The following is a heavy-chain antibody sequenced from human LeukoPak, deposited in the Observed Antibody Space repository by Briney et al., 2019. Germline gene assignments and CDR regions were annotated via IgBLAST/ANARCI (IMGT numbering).Heavy chain of an antibody. J-gene: IGHJ4*02. Sequence: SETLSLTCAVYGGSFSGYYWSWIRQPPGKGLEWIGEINHSGSTNYNPSLKSRVTISVDTSKNQFSLKLSSVTAADTAVYYCARAPYCGGDCPPEYYFDYWGQGTLVTVSS. CDR1: GGSFSGYY. D-gene: IGHD2-21*02. CDR3: ARAPYCGGDCPPEYYFDY. CDR2: INHSGST. V-gene: IGHV4-34*01.